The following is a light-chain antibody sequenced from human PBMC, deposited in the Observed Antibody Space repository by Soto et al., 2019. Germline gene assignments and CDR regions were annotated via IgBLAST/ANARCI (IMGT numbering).Light chain of an antibody. Sequence: DIQMTQSPSTLSGSVGDIVTISCRASQTISSWLAWYQQKPGKAPKLLIYMASSLESEVPSRFSGSGSGTEFTLTISSLQPDDSATYYCQHHDSYSPSWPFGQGTKVDIK. CDR1: QTISSW. J-gene: IGKJ1*01. CDR2: MAS. CDR3: QHHDSYSPSWP. V-gene: IGKV1-5*03.